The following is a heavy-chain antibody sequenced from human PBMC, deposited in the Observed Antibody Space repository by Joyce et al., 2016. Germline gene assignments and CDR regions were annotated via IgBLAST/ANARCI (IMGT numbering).Heavy chain of an antibody. CDR1: GASVSSGGYS. CDR3: ASGFNFKGRSFFDY. D-gene: IGHD3-10*01. Sequence: QLQLQESGSELVKPSQTLSLTCTVSGASVSSGGYSWSWIRQPPGKGLEWIGYIYHNESTYYNPSLKSRVTISVDRSKNQFSLKLASVTAADTAVYYCASGFNFKGRSFFDYWGQGALVTVSS. J-gene: IGHJ4*02. V-gene: IGHV4-30-2*01. CDR2: IYHNEST.